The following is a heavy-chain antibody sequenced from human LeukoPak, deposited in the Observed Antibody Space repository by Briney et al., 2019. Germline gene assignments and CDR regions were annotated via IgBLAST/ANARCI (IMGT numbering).Heavy chain of an antibody. J-gene: IGHJ4*02. CDR2: INPNSGGT. CDR1: GYTFTGYY. CDR3: AKDDIAVAGTFDY. V-gene: IGHV1-2*06. Sequence: ASVKVSCKASGYTFTGYYMHWVRQAPGQGLEWMGRINPNSGGTNYAQKLQGRVTMTTDTSTSTAYMELRSLRSDDTAVYYCAKDDIAVAGTFDYWGQGTLVTVSS. D-gene: IGHD6-19*01.